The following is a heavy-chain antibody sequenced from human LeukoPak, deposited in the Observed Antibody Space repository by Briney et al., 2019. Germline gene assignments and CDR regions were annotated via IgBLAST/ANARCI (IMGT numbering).Heavy chain of an antibody. CDR1: GFTFSNYS. CDR3: ARAPVTSCRGAYCYPFDY. J-gene: IGHJ4*02. CDR2: TSSSDAGT. D-gene: IGHD2-21*01. V-gene: IGHV3-23*01. Sequence: GGSLRLSCEASGFTFSNYSMNWVRQAPGKGLEWVSATSSSDAGTYHADSVRGRFTISRDNSKNTLYLQMNSLRVEDAAVYYCARAPVTSCRGAYCYPFDYWGQGTLVTVSS.